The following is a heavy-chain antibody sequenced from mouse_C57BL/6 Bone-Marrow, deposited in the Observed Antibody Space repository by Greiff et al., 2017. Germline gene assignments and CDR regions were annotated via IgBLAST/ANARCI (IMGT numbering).Heavy chain of an antibody. Sequence: EVTVVESGGGLVKPGGSLKLSCAASGFTFSSYTMSWVRQTPETRLEWVATISGGGGNTYYPDSVKGRFTISRDNAKNTLYLQRSSLRSEDTALYYCARGFVFDYWGQGTTLTGSS. V-gene: IGHV5-9*01. J-gene: IGHJ2*01. CDR3: ARGFVFDY. CDR2: ISGGGGNT. CDR1: GFTFSSYT.